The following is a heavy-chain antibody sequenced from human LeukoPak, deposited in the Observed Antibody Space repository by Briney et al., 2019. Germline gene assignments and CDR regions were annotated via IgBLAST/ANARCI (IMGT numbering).Heavy chain of an antibody. J-gene: IGHJ5*02. CDR3: ARRASARGPPPNDFIYDT. D-gene: IGHD2-2*01. CDR2: IYPGDSDA. CDR1: GYSFIAHW. Sequence: GESLKIFCKGSGYSFIAHWIAWVRQVPGKGLEWMGIIYPGDSDARYSPSFQGQVTISVDKSISTAYLHWSSLKASDTAMYFCARRASARGPPPNDFIYDTWGQGTLVTVSS. V-gene: IGHV5-51*01.